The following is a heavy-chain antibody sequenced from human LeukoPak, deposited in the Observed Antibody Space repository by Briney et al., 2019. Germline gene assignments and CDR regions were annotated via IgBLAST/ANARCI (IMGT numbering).Heavy chain of an antibody. Sequence: GGSLRLSCAAPGFTFSGSAMHWVRQASGKGLEWVGRIRSKANSYATAYAESVKGRFIISRDDSKDTAYLQMNSLKTEDTAVYYCTYYGSGYTWGQGTLVTVSS. CDR3: TYYGSGYT. CDR2: IRSKANSYAT. V-gene: IGHV3-73*01. D-gene: IGHD3-10*01. CDR1: GFTFSGSA. J-gene: IGHJ5*02.